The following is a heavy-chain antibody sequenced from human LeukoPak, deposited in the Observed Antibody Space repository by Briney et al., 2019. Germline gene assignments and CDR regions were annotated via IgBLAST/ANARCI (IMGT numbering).Heavy chain of an antibody. V-gene: IGHV3-21*01. D-gene: IGHD1-26*01. CDR1: GFTFSSYS. Sequence: PGGSLRLSCAASGFTFSSYSMNWVRQAPGKGLEWVSSISSSSSYIYYADSVKGRFTISRDNAKNSLYLQMNSLRAEDTAVYYCAREGGSYYRAFDIWGQGTMVTVSS. CDR2: ISSSSSYI. J-gene: IGHJ3*02. CDR3: AREGGSYYRAFDI.